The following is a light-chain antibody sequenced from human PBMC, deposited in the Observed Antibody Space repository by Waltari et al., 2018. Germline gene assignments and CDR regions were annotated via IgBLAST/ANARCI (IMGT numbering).Light chain of an antibody. CDR3: QQYGRFPVT. Sequence: EIVLTQSPGTLSLSPGERATLSCRASQSVSNSLAWYQQTPGQAPRLLIYLASSRATGVPDRFSGSGSATDFTLTISRLEPEDFAVYYCQQYGRFPVTFGQGTRLEIK. V-gene: IGKV3-20*01. CDR1: QSVSNS. CDR2: LAS. J-gene: IGKJ5*01.